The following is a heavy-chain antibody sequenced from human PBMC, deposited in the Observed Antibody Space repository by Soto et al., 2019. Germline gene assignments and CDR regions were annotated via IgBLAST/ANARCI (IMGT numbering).Heavy chain of an antibody. CDR1: GYTFTNYG. Sequence: ASVKVSCKASGYTFTNYGLTWVRQAPGQGLEWMGWISAYNGNTNYAQKLQGRVSMTTDTSTTTAYMELRSLRSDDTAVYYCARGRGVVVVAATRYHYYYMDGSGKGTTVTVSS. CDR2: ISAYNGNT. D-gene: IGHD2-15*01. CDR3: ARGRGVVVVAATRYHYYYMDG. J-gene: IGHJ6*03. V-gene: IGHV1-18*01.